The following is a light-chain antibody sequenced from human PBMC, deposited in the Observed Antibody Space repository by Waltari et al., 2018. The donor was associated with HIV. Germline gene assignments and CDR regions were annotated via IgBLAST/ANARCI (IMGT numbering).Light chain of an antibody. CDR3: QQYINWPHT. Sequence: EIVMTQSPATLSVSPGERATLSCRASQSVRSHLAWYQQKPGQAPRLLIYGASTRATGIPARFSGSGSGTEFTLTVSSLQSEDFAVYYCQQYINWPHTFGQGTKVEIK. CDR2: GAS. CDR1: QSVRSH. V-gene: IGKV3-15*01. J-gene: IGKJ1*01.